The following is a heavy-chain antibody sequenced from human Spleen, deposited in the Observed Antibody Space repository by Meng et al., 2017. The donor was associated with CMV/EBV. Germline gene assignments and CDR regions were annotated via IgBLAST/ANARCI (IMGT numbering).Heavy chain of an antibody. V-gene: IGHV4-4*02. CDR1: GGSINSDIW. CDR3: ATSPNQDPGP. J-gene: IGHJ5*02. Sequence: SLRCGVSGGSINSDIWGSWVRQPPGKGLEWIGEIHQSGSTNYNPSLKSRVTISMDKSQNQFSLSLSSVTAADTAFYYCATSPNQDPGPWGQGTLVTVSS. D-gene: IGHD1-14*01. CDR2: IHQSGST.